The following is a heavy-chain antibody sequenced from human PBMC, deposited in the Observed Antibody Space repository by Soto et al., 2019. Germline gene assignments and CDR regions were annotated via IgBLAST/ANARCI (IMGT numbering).Heavy chain of an antibody. J-gene: IGHJ6*02. CDR3: ARGATVTTPTPKYYYYYGMDV. V-gene: IGHV4-38-2*01. Sequence: SETLSLTCAVSGYSISSGYYWGWIRQPPGKGLEWIGEINHSGSTNYNPSLKSRVTISVDTSKNQFSLKLSSVTAADTAVYYCARGATVTTPTPKYYYYYGMDVWGQGTTVTVSS. CDR2: INHSGST. D-gene: IGHD4-17*01. CDR1: GYSISSGYY.